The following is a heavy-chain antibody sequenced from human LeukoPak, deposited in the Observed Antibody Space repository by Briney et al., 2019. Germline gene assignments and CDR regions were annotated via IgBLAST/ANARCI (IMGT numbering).Heavy chain of an antibody. CDR2: ISSNGGRT. J-gene: IGHJ4*02. Sequence: GGSLRLSCSASGFTFRSLAMHWVRQAPGKGLEYVSAISSNGGRTCYADSVKGRFTISRDNSKNTLYLQMSSLRPEDTAVYYCVNQISGWVYWGQGTLVTVSS. CDR1: GFTFRSLA. CDR3: VNQISGWVY. D-gene: IGHD6-19*01. V-gene: IGHV3-64D*06.